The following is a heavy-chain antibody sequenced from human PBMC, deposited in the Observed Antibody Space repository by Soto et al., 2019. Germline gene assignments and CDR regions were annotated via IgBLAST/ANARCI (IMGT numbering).Heavy chain of an antibody. CDR2: ISSSSSYI. CDR1: GLTFSSYS. D-gene: IGHD3-10*01. V-gene: IGHV3-21*01. J-gene: IGHJ6*02. CDR3: AREHSTMVRGVSYGMDV. Sequence: GGSLRLCCAASGLTFSSYSMNWVRQAPGKGLEWVSSISSSSSYIYYADSVKGRFTISRDNAKNSLYLQMNSLRAEDTAVYYCAREHSTMVRGVSYGMDVWGQGTTVTVSS.